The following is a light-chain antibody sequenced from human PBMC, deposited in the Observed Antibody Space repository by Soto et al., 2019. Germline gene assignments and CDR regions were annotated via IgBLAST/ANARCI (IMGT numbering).Light chain of an antibody. J-gene: IGKJ5*01. CDR3: PQRRNWLIT. CDR2: DAS. CDR1: QSVSTS. Sequence: EIVLTQSPATLSLSPGERATLSCRASQSVSTSLAWYQQKPGQAPRLLIYDASNRATGIPARFSGSGSGTDFTITISSLEPEDLAVYYCPQRRNWLITFGQGTRLEIK. V-gene: IGKV3-11*01.